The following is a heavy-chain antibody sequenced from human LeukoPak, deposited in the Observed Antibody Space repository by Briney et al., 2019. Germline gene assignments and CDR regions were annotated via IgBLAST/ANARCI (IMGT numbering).Heavy chain of an antibody. CDR3: ARLSSGYYSSWFDP. J-gene: IGHJ5*02. CDR2: IYYSGST. D-gene: IGHD3-22*01. CDR1: GGSISSSSYY. Sequence: NPSETLSLTCTVSGGSISSSSYYWGWIRQPPGKGLEWIGYIYYSGSTNYNPSLKSRVTISVDTSKNQFSLKLSSVTAADTAVYYCARLSSGYYSSWFDPWGQGTLVTVSS. V-gene: IGHV4-61*05.